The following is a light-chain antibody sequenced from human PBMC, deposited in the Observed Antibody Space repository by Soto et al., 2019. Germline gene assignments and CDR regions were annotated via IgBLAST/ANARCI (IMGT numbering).Light chain of an antibody. CDR2: AAS. V-gene: IGKV1-9*01. J-gene: IGKJ2*01. CDR1: QGISSY. CDR3: QQLNSYPQVA. Sequence: DIQLTQSPSFLSASVGDRVTITCRASQGISSYLAWYQQKPGKAPKLLIYAASTLQSGVPSRFSGSGSVTEFTLTICSLQAEDLATYDCQQLNSYPQVAFGQGTKLEIK.